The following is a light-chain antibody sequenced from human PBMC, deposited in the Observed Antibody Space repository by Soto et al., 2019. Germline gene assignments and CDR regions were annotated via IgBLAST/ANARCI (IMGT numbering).Light chain of an antibody. CDR1: QSISSY. V-gene: IGKV1-39*01. CDR2: AAS. CDR3: QQSYSTLWT. J-gene: IGKJ1*01. Sequence: DIQMTQSPSTLSGSVGDRVTITCRASQSISSYLNWYQQKPGKAPKLLIYAASSLQSGVPSRFSGSGSGTDFTLTISSLQPEDFETYYCQQSYSTLWTFGRGTQVDIX.